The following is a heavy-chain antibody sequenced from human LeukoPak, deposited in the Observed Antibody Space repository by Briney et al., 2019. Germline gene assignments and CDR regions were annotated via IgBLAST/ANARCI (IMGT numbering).Heavy chain of an antibody. CDR1: GGSIRSSYYY. V-gene: IGHV4-39*01. J-gene: IGHJ5*02. CDR3: ARHYGP. CDR2: IYDSGST. Sequence: KSWETLSLTCTVSGGSIRSSYYYWGWSRQPPGKGGEWIVSIYDSGSTYYNPSLKSRVTISVHTSNHQFSLTPNSVTAADTAVYYCARHYGPWGQGTLVTVSS. D-gene: IGHD3-10*01.